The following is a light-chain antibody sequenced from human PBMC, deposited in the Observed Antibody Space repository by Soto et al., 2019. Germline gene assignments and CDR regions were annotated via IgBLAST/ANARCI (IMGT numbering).Light chain of an antibody. J-gene: IGKJ5*01. CDR2: MGS. CDR1: QSLLNRNGNNY. CDR3: MQALQTPLT. Sequence: DIVMTQSPLSLPVTPGEPASISCRSSQSLLNRNGNNYLDWYLQKPGQSPQLLIYMGSNRASGAPDRFSGSGSGTDFTLKISRVEAEDVGVYYCMQALQTPLTFGQGTRLDI. V-gene: IGKV2-28*01.